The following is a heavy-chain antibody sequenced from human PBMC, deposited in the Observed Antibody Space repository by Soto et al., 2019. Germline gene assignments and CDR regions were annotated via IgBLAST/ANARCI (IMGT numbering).Heavy chain of an antibody. D-gene: IGHD4-17*01. CDR1: GFTFSSYW. CDR2: IKQDGSEK. V-gene: IGHV3-7*01. Sequence: GGSLRLSCAASGFTFSSYWMSWVRQAPGKGLEWVANIKQDGSEKYYVDSVKGRFTISRDNAKNSLYLQMNSLRAEDTAVYYCARAPGNPTVTTYYFDYWGQGTLVTVSS. J-gene: IGHJ4*02. CDR3: ARAPGNPTVTTYYFDY.